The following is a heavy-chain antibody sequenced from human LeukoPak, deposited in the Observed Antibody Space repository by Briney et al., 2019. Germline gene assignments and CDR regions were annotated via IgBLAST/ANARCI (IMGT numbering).Heavy chain of an antibody. V-gene: IGHV1-69*05. CDR1: GGTFSSYA. CDR2: IIPIFGTA. J-gene: IGHJ5*02. D-gene: IGHD6-13*01. CDR3: ARDRYSSSWTSPFDP. Sequence: ASVKVSCKASGGTFSSYAISWVRQAPGQGLEWLGRIIPIFGTANYAQKFQGRVTITTDESTSTAYKELSSLRSEDTAVYYCARDRYSSSWTSPFDPWGQGTLVTVSS.